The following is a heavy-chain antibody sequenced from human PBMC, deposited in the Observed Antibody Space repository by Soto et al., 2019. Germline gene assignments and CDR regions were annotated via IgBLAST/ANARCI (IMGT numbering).Heavy chain of an antibody. Sequence: ASVKVSCKASGYTFTSYGISWVRQAPGQGLEWMGWISAYNANTNYAQKLQGRVTMTTDTSTSTSYMELRSLRSDDTAVYFCARDRLGAIGDYWGHVPLVTFSS. CDR2: ISAYNANT. CDR1: GYTFTSYG. D-gene: IGHD1-26*01. CDR3: ARDRLGAIGDY. J-gene: IGHJ4*01. V-gene: IGHV1-18*01.